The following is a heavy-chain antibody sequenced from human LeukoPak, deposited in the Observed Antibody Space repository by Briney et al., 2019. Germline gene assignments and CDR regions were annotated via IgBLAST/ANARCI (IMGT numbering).Heavy chain of an antibody. D-gene: IGHD2-2*01. Sequence: SEALSLTCTVSGGSISSYYWSWMRQPAGKGLEWIGRFYPSGSTMYNPSLKSRVTISVDTSKNQFSLKLSSVTAADTAVYYCARDQEAYCSSTSCYEYSYYMDVWGKGTTVTISS. CDR1: GGSISSYY. J-gene: IGHJ6*03. CDR3: ARDQEAYCSSTSCYEYSYYMDV. CDR2: FYPSGST. V-gene: IGHV4-4*07.